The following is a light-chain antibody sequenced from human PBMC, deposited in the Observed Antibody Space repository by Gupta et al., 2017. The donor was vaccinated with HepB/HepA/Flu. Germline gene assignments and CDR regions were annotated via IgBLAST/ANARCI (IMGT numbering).Light chain of an antibody. CDR3: ESCDSSLSAGV. V-gene: IGLV1-51*02. Sequence: QSVLPQPSSVSAAPRQKVTIYCHGRSFNIWNHYVSWSQQLPGTAPKLLIYDNDKRPSGTPVRFCGSKSGTSATLAITILQPGAEADYYCESCDSSLSAGVFGGGTKLTVL. J-gene: IGLJ3*02. CDR2: DND. CDR1: SFNIWNHY.